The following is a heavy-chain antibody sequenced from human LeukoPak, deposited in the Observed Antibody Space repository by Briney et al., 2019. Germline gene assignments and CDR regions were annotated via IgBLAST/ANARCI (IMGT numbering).Heavy chain of an antibody. V-gene: IGHV3-33*01. CDR1: GFTFSSYG. CDR2: IWYDGSNK. J-gene: IGHJ4*02. CDR3: ARDEYATKVRGSLKFDY. D-gene: IGHD3-10*01. Sequence: GGSLRLSCAASGFTFSSYGMHWVRQAPGKGLEWVAVIWYDGSNKYYADSVKGRFTISRDNAKNSLYLQMNSLRAEDTAVYYCARDEYATKVRGSLKFDYWGQGTLVTVSS.